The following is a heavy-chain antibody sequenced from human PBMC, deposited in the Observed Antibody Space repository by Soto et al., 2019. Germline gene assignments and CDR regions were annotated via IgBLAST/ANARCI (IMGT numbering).Heavy chain of an antibody. CDR1: GFTFTSSA. Sequence: ASVKVSCKASGFTFTSSAVQWVRQARGQRLEWIGWIVVGSGNTNYAQKFQERVTITRDMSTSTAYMELSSLRSEDTAVYYCAVGAYYDFWSGYLDYYYYGMDVWGQGTTVTVSS. CDR3: AVGAYYDFWSGYLDYYYYGMDV. J-gene: IGHJ6*02. V-gene: IGHV1-58*01. D-gene: IGHD3-3*01. CDR2: IVVGSGNT.